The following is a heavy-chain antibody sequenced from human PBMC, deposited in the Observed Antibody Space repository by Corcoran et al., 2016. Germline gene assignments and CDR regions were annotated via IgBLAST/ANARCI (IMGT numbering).Heavy chain of an antibody. Sequence: EVQLVESGGGLVQPGGSLRLSCAASEFSFSSHWMTWVRQAPGKGLEWVANIKQDGSEKYYVDSVKGRFTISRDNAKNSLYLQMNSLRAEDTAVYYCASEGAAADNWFDPWGQGTLFTVSS. CDR1: EFSFSSHW. V-gene: IGHV3-7*03. CDR2: IKQDGSEK. J-gene: IGHJ5*02. D-gene: IGHD6-13*01. CDR3: ASEGAAADNWFDP.